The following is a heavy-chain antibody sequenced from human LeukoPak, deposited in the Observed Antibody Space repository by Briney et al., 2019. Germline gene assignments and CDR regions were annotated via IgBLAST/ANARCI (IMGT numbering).Heavy chain of an antibody. V-gene: IGHV4-34*01. CDR3: SXXXXXXXXSSSGGGYYYMDV. Sequence: SETLSLTSAVYGGSFSGYYWSWIRQPPGKGLEWIGEINHSGSTNYNPSLKSRVTISVDTSKNQFSLKLSSVTAADTAVYYCSXXXXXXXXSSSGGGYYYMDVWGKGTTVTVSS. D-gene: IGHD6-13*01. CDR1: GGSFSGYY. J-gene: IGHJ6*03. CDR2: INHSGST.